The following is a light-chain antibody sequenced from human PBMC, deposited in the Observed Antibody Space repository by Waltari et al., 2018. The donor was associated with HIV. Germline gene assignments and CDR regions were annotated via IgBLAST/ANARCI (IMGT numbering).Light chain of an antibody. CDR2: DVN. J-gene: IGLJ1*01. V-gene: IGLV2-14*03. Sequence: QSALTQPASVSGSPGQSITISCTGTSSDVGGFNYVSWYQQHPGKAPKRMIYDVNNRPPGISNRFSGSKSGTTAALTISGLQAEDEADYYCSSYTSSNTLDVFGTGTKVTVL. CDR1: SSDVGGFNY. CDR3: SSYTSSNTLDV.